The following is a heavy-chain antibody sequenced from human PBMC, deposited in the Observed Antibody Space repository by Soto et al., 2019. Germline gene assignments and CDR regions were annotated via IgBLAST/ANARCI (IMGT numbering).Heavy chain of an antibody. CDR3: ARSFGSGSYYYYGMDV. J-gene: IGHJ6*02. D-gene: IGHD3-10*01. CDR2: IYYSGST. CDR1: GDSVSSGGHS. Sequence: PSETLSLTCAVSGDSVSSGGHSWNWIRQPPGKGLEWIGYIYYSGSTNYNPSLKSRVTISVDTSKNQFSLKLSSVTAADTAVYYCARSFGSGSYYYYGMDVWGQGTTVTVSS. V-gene: IGHV4-61*08.